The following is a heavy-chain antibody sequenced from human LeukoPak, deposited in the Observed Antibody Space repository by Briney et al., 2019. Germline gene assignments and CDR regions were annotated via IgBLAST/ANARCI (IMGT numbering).Heavy chain of an antibody. CDR2: MNPNSGNT. Sequence: ASVKVSCKASGYTFTSYDINWVRQATGQGLEWMGWMNPNSGNTGYAQKFQGRVTITRNTSISTAYMELSSLRSEDTAVYYCARGRIAARWWFDPWGQGTLVTVSS. V-gene: IGHV1-8*03. D-gene: IGHD6-6*01. J-gene: IGHJ5*02. CDR1: GYTFTSYD. CDR3: ARGRIAARWWFDP.